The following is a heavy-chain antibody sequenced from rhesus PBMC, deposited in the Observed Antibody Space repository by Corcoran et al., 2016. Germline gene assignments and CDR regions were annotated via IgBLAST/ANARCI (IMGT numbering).Heavy chain of an antibody. CDR2: ISSDGSST. CDR1: GFTFGSYW. Sequence: EVQLVASGGGLVQPGGALRLSCPASGFTFGSYWMYWVLQAPGKGLEWVSRISSDGSSTSYADSVKGRFTISRENAKNSLYLQMNSLRAEDTAVYYCTTGGLHWGQGVLVTVSS. J-gene: IGHJ4*01. CDR3: TTGGLH. D-gene: IGHD6-25*01. V-gene: IGHV3-119*01.